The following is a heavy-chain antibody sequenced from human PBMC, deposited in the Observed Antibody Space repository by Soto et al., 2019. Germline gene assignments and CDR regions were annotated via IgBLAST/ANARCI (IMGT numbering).Heavy chain of an antibody. D-gene: IGHD3-10*02. CDR3: VRHVRGYYYYMDV. J-gene: IGHJ6*03. V-gene: IGHV4-39*01. CDR2: AHYSGST. Sequence: SETLSLTCTVSGGSINNSSYFWGWIRQPPGKGLEWIGSAHYSGSTYYTPSLKSRVTISVDTSKNQFSLKLSSVTAADTAVFYCVRHVRGYYYYMDVWGTGTTVTVSS. CDR1: GGSINNSSYF.